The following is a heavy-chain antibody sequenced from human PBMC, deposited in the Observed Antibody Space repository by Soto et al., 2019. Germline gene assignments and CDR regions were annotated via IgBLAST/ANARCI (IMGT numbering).Heavy chain of an antibody. CDR2: ISAYNGNT. J-gene: IGHJ4*02. CDR3: ARDYYDSREFDY. CDR1: GYTFTSYG. D-gene: IGHD3-22*01. V-gene: IGHV1-18*01. Sequence: ASVKVSCKASGYTFTSYGISWVRQAPGQGLEWMGWISAYNGNTNYAQNLQGRVNMTTDTSTSTAYMELRSLRSDDTAVYYCARDYYDSREFDYWGQGTLVTVSS.